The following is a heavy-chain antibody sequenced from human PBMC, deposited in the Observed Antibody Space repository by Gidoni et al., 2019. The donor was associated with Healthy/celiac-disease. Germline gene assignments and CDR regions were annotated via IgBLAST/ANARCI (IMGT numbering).Heavy chain of an antibody. CDR3: ARDRGYYYDSSGYAVDRDYYGMDV. Sequence: QVQLVQSGAEVKKPGSSVKVSCKASGGTFSRYAISWVRQAPGQGLEWMGGIIPIFGTANYAQKFQGRVTITADESTSTAYMELSSLRSEDTAVYYCARDRGYYYDSSGYAVDRDYYGMDVWGQGTTVTVSS. D-gene: IGHD3-22*01. CDR1: GGTFSRYA. CDR2: IIPIFGTA. V-gene: IGHV1-69*01. J-gene: IGHJ6*02.